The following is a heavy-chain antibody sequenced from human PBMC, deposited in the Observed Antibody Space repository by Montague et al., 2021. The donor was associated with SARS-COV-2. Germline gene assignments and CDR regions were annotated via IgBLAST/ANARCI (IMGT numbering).Heavy chain of an antibody. D-gene: IGHD3-10*01. V-gene: IGHV4-39*01. Sequence: SETLSLTCIVSGGSISSSTYYWGWIRQPPGKGLEWIGSIFYDGSTYYNPSLKSRVTISVDTSKNQFSLNLSSVTAADTAVYYYARHGPNDYYHSRYFDLWGRGTLVTVSS. CDR1: GGSISSSTYY. CDR2: IFYDGST. CDR3: ARHGPNDYYHSRYFDL. J-gene: IGHJ2*01.